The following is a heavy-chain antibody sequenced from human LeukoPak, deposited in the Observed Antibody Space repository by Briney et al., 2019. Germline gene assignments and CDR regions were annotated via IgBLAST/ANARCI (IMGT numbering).Heavy chain of an antibody. CDR3: ASGGIYYGAAFDF. J-gene: IGHJ4*02. Sequence: GGSLRLSCAASGFTFSSYSMNWVRQAPGKGLEWVSSISGSSSYIYYADSVKGRFTISRDNAKNSLYLQMNSLRAEDTALYYCASGGIYYGAAFDFWGQGILVTVSS. CDR1: GFTFSSYS. V-gene: IGHV3-21*04. CDR2: ISGSSSYI. D-gene: IGHD1-26*01.